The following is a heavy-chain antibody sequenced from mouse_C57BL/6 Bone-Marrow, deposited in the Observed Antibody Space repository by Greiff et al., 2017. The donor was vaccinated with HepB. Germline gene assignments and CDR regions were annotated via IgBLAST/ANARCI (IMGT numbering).Heavy chain of an antibody. CDR1: GYTFTSYW. Sequence: QVQLKQPGAELVKPGASVKLSCKASGYTFTSYWMHWVKQRPGRGLEWIGRIDPNSGGTKYNEKFKSKATLTVDKPSSTAYMQLSSLTSEDSAVYYCARGSYYYGNAMDYWGQGTSVTVSS. J-gene: IGHJ4*01. CDR2: IDPNSGGT. CDR3: ARGSYYYGNAMDY. D-gene: IGHD1-1*01. V-gene: IGHV1-72*01.